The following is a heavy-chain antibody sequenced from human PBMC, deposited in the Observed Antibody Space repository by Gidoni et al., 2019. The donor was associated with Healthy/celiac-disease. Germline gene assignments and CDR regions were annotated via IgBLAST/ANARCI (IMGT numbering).Heavy chain of an antibody. CDR3: ARDGYSSSSVGAVDI. Sequence: QVQLQESGPGLVKPSATLSLTCTVSGGSISSYYWSWIRQPAGKGLEWIGRIYTSGSTNYNPSLKSRVTMSVDTSKNQFSLKLSSVTAADTAVYYCARDGYSSSSVGAVDIWGQGTMVTVSS. J-gene: IGHJ3*02. CDR1: GGSISSYY. CDR2: IYTSGST. V-gene: IGHV4-4*07. D-gene: IGHD6-6*01.